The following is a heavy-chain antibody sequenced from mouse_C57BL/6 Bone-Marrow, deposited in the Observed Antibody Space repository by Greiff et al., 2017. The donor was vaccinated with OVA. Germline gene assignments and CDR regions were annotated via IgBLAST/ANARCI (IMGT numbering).Heavy chain of an antibody. D-gene: IGHD2-1*01. J-gene: IGHJ2*01. CDR2: IYPGDGDT. Sequence: VQLQQSGPELVKPGASVKISCKASGYAFSSSWMNWVKQRPGKGLEWIGRIYPGDGDTNYNGKFKGKATLTADKSSRTVYMQLSSLTSEDSAVCFCARCPRGNYADDWGQGTTLTVSS. CDR1: GYAFSSSW. CDR3: ARCPRGNYADD. V-gene: IGHV1-82*01.